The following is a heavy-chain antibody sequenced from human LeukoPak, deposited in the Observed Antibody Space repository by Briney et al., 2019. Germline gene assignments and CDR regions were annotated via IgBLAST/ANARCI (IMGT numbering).Heavy chain of an antibody. CDR3: ARGQQLVAAPTKNWFDP. V-gene: IGHV1-2*02. Sequence: ASVKVSCKASGYTFTGYYMHWVRQAPGQGLEWMGWINPNSGGTNYAQKFQGGVTMTRDTSISTAYMELSRLRTDDTAVYYCARGQQLVAAPTKNWFDPWGQGTLVTVSS. CDR1: GYTFTGYY. CDR2: INPNSGGT. J-gene: IGHJ5*02. D-gene: IGHD6-13*01.